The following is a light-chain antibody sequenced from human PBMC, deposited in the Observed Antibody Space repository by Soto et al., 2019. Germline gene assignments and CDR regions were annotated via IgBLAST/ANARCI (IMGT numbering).Light chain of an antibody. CDR3: QQYGTSPLT. CDR1: QSTDTNS. Sequence: EIVLTQSPGTLSLSPGERATLSCRARQSTDTNSLAWYQQKPGQAPRLLIYGASSRATGIPDRFSGSGSGTDFTLTISRLEPEDFAVYYCQQYGTSPLTFGGGTKVEIK. J-gene: IGKJ4*01. V-gene: IGKV3-20*01. CDR2: GAS.